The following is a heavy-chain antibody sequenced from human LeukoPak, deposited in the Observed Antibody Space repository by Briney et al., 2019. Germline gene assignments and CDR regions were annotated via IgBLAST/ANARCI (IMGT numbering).Heavy chain of an antibody. CDR1: GFTFGGYG. V-gene: IGHV4-59*04. J-gene: IGHJ3*02. CDR2: IYYSGST. D-gene: IGHD3-22*01. CDR3: ALVVAEDVLDI. Sequence: GSLRLSCAASGFTFGGYGMHWVRQAPGKGLEWLGCIYYSGSTYYIPSLKSRVTIFVDTSKNQFSLKLSSVSAADTAVYYTALVVAEDVLDIWGQGTMVTVSS.